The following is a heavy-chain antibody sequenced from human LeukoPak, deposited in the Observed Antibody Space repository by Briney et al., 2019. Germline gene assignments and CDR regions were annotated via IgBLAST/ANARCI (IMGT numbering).Heavy chain of an antibody. D-gene: IGHD3-3*01. V-gene: IGHV3-33*06. Sequence: GGSLRLSCAASGFTFSSYGMRWVRQAPGKGLEWGAVIWCGGSNKYYADSVKGRFTISRDNSKTTLYLQMNSLRAEDTAVYYCAKGGQGSYYDFWSGYLGYDILIGIDYWGQGILVTVCS. CDR3: AKGGQGSYYDFWSGYLGYDILIGIDY. CDR2: IWCGGSNK. CDR1: GFTFSSYG. J-gene: IGHJ4*02.